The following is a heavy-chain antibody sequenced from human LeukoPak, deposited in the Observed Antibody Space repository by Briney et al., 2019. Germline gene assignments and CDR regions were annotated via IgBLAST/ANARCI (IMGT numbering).Heavy chain of an antibody. D-gene: IGHD3-22*01. CDR1: GFTFSSYA. J-gene: IGHJ4*02. V-gene: IGHV3-23*01. Sequence: GGSLRLSCAASGFTFSSYAMSWVRQAPGKGLEWVSAISGSGGSTYYADSVKGRFTISRGNAKNSLYLQMNSLRAEDTAVYYCAREWEYFFDSSGYYPLDYWGQGTLVTVSS. CDR2: ISGSGGST. CDR3: AREWEYFFDSSGYYPLDY.